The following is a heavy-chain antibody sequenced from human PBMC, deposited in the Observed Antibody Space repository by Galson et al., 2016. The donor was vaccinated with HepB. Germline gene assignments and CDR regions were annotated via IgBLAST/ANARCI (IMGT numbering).Heavy chain of an antibody. D-gene: IGHD3-22*01. CDR1: GVSVSINY. Sequence: SLRLSCAASGVSVSINYMTWVRQAPGKGLEWVAMIFGSDTTYYADSVKGRFTFSRDSSKNTLSLQMNNLRVEDTAVYYCARDAFYDTSGLVWHFDYWGQGTLVTVSS. CDR3: ARDAFYDTSGLVWHFDY. J-gene: IGHJ4*02. CDR2: IFGSDTT. V-gene: IGHV3-66*01.